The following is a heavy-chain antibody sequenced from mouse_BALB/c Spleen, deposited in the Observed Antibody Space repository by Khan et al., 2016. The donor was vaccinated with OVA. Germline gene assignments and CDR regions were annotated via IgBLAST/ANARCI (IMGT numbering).Heavy chain of an antibody. J-gene: IGHJ3*01. Sequence: EVELVESGGGLVKPGGSLKLSCAAAGFTFSSFTMSWVRQTPEKRLEWVATISSGGDNTYYPDSVKGRFTISRDNAKNNLYLQMSSLRSEDTASYYYGRSNYGSFAYWGQGTLVTVSA. V-gene: IGHV5-9*03. D-gene: IGHD2-2*01. CDR3: GRSNYGSFAY. CDR1: GFTFSSFT. CDR2: ISSGGDNT.